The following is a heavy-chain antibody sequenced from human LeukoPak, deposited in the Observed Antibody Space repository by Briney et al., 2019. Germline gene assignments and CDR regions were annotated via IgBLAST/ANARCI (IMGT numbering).Heavy chain of an antibody. V-gene: IGHV4-59*08. CDR1: GGSISSYY. Sequence: PSETLSLTCTVSGGSISSYYWSWIRQPPGKGLEWIGYIYYSGSTNYNPSLKSRVTMSIDTSKNQFSLNLTSVTATDTAVYYCARGGLGGITAYSNYLFDYWGQGTLVTVSS. CDR3: ARGGLGGITAYSNYLFDY. CDR2: IYYSGST. J-gene: IGHJ4*02. D-gene: IGHD4-11*01.